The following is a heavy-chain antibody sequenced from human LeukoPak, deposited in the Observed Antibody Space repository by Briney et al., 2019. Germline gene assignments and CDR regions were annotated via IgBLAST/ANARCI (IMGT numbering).Heavy chain of an antibody. D-gene: IGHD6-19*01. CDR1: GYTFTSYA. CDR3: ARSPTAYSSGWYFWFDP. CDR2: INAGNGNT. Sequence: ASVTVSCKASGYTFTSYAMHWVRQAPGQRLEWMGWINAGNGNTKYSQKFQGRVTITRDTSASTAYMELSSLRSEDTAVYYCARSPTAYSSGWYFWFDPWGQGTLVTVSS. V-gene: IGHV1-3*01. J-gene: IGHJ5*02.